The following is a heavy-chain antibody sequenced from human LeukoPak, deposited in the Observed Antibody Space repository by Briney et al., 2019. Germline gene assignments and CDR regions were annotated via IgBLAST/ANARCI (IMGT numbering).Heavy chain of an antibody. CDR1: GGSISSYY. J-gene: IGHJ2*01. CDR2: IYYSGST. Sequence: SETLSLTCTVSGGSISSYYWSWIRQPPGKGLEWIGYIYYSGSTNYNPSLKSRVTISVDTSKNQFSLKLSSVTAADTAVYYCARSVVPAAMDWYFDLWAVAPWSLSPQ. V-gene: IGHV4-59*01. D-gene: IGHD2-2*01. CDR3: ARSVVPAAMDWYFDL.